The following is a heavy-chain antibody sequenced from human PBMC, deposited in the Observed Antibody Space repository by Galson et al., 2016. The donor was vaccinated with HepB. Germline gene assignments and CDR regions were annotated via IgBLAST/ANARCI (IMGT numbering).Heavy chain of an antibody. CDR1: GFTFNSYW. CDR2: INSDGTST. CDR3: ARDRDTILSYYGMDV. J-gene: IGHJ6*02. V-gene: IGHV3-74*01. Sequence: SLRLSCAASGFTFNSYWMHWVRQAPGKGLVWVSGINSDGTSTTYADSVKGRFTISRDNAKNTLYLQMNSLRAEDTAVYYCARDRDTILSYYGMDVWGQGTTVTVSS. D-gene: IGHD3-9*01.